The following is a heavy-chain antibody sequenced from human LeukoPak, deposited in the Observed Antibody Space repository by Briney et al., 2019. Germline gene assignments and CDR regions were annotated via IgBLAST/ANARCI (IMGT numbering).Heavy chain of an antibody. D-gene: IGHD6-13*01. CDR2: ISSSGSYI. Sequence: GGSLRLSCAASGFTFSSYSMNWVRQAPGKGLEWVSSISSSGSYIYYADSVKGRFTISRDNAKNSLYLQMNSLRAEDTAVYYCARDLLGSSWYLEDYWGQGTLVTVSS. CDR3: ARDLLGSSWYLEDY. CDR1: GFTFSSYS. V-gene: IGHV3-21*01. J-gene: IGHJ4*02.